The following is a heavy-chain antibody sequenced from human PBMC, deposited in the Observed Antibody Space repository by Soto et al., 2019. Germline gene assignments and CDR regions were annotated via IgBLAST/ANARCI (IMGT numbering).Heavy chain of an antibody. J-gene: IGHJ3*02. CDR1: GGTFSSYA. V-gene: IGHV1-69*01. Sequence: ALVRFSCQASGGTFSSYAIRWVRQAPGQGLEWMGGIIPIFGTANYAQKFQGRVTITADESTSTAYMELSSLRSEDTAVYYCARDYGGSAFDIWGQGTMVTVSS. CDR2: IIPIFGTA. D-gene: IGHD4-17*01. CDR3: ARDYGGSAFDI.